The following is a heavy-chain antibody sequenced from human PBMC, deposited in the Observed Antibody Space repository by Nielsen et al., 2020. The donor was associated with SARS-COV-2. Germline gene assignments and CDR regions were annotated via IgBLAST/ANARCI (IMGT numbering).Heavy chain of an antibody. Sequence: GESLKIFCAASGFTFSSYSMNWVRQAPGKGLEWVSYISSSSSTIYYADSVKGRFTISRDNAKNSLYLQMNSLRDEDTAVYYCARDQLELPAGYYYYMDVWGKGTTVTVSS. J-gene: IGHJ6*03. V-gene: IGHV3-48*02. CDR3: ARDQLELPAGYYYYMDV. CDR2: ISSSSSTI. D-gene: IGHD1-7*01. CDR1: GFTFSSYS.